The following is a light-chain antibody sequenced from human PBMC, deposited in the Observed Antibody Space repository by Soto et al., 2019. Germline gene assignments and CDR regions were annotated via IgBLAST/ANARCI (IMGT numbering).Light chain of an antibody. CDR3: QQYGGSPPYT. CDR2: DAS. V-gene: IGKV3-20*01. Sequence: EIVLTQSPGTLSLSPGERATLSCRASQSFSSRYLAWYQQKPGQAPRLVIHDASSRATGIPDRFTASGSGTVFTLTISRLEPEDFAVYYCQQYGGSPPYTFGQGTKLEI. CDR1: QSFSSRY. J-gene: IGKJ2*01.